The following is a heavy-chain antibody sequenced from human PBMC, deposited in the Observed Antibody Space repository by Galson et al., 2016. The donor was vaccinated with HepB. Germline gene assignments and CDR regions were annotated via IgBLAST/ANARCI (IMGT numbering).Heavy chain of an antibody. CDR3: TTWLSHHFDY. V-gene: IGHV3-23*01. D-gene: IGHD6-19*01. Sequence: SLRLSCAASGFTFRNYALSWVRRAPGKGLEWVSHIDGATPNTYYADSVRGRFSIYRDNSRDTLYLQMDSLTAEDSAIYYCTTWLSHHFDYWGQGTRVTVSS. CDR2: IDGATPNT. J-gene: IGHJ4*02. CDR1: GFTFRNYA.